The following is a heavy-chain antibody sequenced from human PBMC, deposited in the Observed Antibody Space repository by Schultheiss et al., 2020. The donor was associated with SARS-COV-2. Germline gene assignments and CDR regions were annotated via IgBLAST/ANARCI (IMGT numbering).Heavy chain of an antibody. CDR2: INHSGST. D-gene: IGHD2/OR15-2a*01. V-gene: IGHV4-34*01. CDR1: GGSFSGYY. Sequence: SETLSLTCAVYGGSFSGYYWSWIRQPPGKGLEWIGEINHSGSTNYNPSLKSRVTISVDTSKNQFSLKLSSVTAADTAVYYCARAPSSTLIANWFDPWGQGTLVTGSS. J-gene: IGHJ5*02. CDR3: ARAPSSTLIANWFDP.